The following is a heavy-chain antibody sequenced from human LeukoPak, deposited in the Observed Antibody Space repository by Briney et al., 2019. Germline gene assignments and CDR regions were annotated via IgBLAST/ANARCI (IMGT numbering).Heavy chain of an antibody. J-gene: IGHJ4*02. D-gene: IGHD1-26*01. CDR3: SLVGATTPFDY. V-gene: IGHV1-8*03. CDR2: MNPNSGNT. Sequence: GASVKVSCKASGYTFTSYDINWVRQATGQGLEWMGWMNPNSGNTGYAQKFQGRVTITRNTSISTAYMELSSLRSEDTAVYYCSLVGATTPFDYWGQGTLVTVSS. CDR1: GYTFTSYD.